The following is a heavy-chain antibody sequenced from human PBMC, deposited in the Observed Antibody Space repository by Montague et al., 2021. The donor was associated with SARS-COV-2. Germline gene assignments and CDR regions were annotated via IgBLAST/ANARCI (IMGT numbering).Heavy chain of an antibody. CDR2: TYYRTRWFD. J-gene: IGHJ3*02. V-gene: IGHV6-1*01. Sequence: CAISGDSVSGHSVSWNWNTQSPSKGPERLGRTYYRTRWFDHYEVSMKGRISIKADTSKNQFSLQLDSVTPEDTAVYYCAREDGLGPYTGYAFDIWGQGTLVTVSS. D-gene: IGHD3-16*01. CDR1: GDSVSGHSVS. CDR3: AREDGLGPYTGYAFDI.